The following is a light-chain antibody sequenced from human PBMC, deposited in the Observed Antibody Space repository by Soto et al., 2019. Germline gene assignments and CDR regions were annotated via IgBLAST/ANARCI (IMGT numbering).Light chain of an antibody. CDR1: ISDVGGYNT. J-gene: IGLJ1*01. Sequence: QSVLTQPASVSGSPGQSITISCTGTISDVGGYNTVSWYQQHPGKVPKLMIHDVSDRPSWVSDRFSGSKSGNTASLTISGLQVEDEADYYCSSYTPSISYVFGSGTKVTVL. CDR3: SSYTPSISYV. V-gene: IGLV2-14*01. CDR2: DVS.